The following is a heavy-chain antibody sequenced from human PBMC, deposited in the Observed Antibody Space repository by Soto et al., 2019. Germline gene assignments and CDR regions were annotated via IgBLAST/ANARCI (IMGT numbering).Heavy chain of an antibody. CDR3: SRDVVVGAKALNY. V-gene: IGHV3-7*01. Sequence: PVGSLRLSAAASGFTFTNYWMTCVRQAPGKGLEWVANIKEDGSEKHYVDSVKGRFTISRDNAKNSLYLQMNSLRVEDTAVYFCSRDVVVGAKALNYWGQGALVTVSS. CDR2: IKEDGSEK. J-gene: IGHJ4*02. CDR1: GFTFTNYW. D-gene: IGHD2-15*01.